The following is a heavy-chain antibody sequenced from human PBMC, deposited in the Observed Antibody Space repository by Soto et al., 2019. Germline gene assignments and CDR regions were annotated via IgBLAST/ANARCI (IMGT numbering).Heavy chain of an antibody. J-gene: IGHJ6*02. V-gene: IGHV3-30*18. Sequence: GGSLRLSCAASGFTFSSYGMHWVRQAPGKGLEWVAVISYDGSNKYYADSVKVRFTISRDNSKNTLYLQMNSLRAEDTAVYYCAKDLVEFGGVIEPYYYYYGMDVWGQGTTVTVSS. CDR3: AKDLVEFGGVIEPYYYYYGMDV. D-gene: IGHD3-16*02. CDR2: ISYDGSNK. CDR1: GFTFSSYG.